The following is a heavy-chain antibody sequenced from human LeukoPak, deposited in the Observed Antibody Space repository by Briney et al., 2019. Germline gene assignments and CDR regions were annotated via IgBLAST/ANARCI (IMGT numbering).Heavy chain of an antibody. CDR1: GGSMTSHY. V-gene: IGHV4-59*11. CDR3: ARNHAFDI. CDR2: IYYSGFT. Sequence: PSGTLSLTCTVSGGSMTSHYWSWIRQSPGKGLEWIGYIYYSGFTNYNPSLKSRVTISVDTSKNRFSLKLSSVTAADTAVYFCARNHAFDIWGQGTVVTVSS. J-gene: IGHJ3*02.